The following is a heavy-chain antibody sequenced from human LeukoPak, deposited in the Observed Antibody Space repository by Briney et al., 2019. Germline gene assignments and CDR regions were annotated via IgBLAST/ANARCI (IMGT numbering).Heavy chain of an antibody. V-gene: IGHV3-7*01. D-gene: IGHD6-19*01. J-gene: IGHJ4*02. Sequence: PGGSLRLSCAASGFTFSSYWMNWARQAPGKGLEWVASINHNGNVNYYVDSAKGRFTISRDNAKNTLYLQMNSLRAEDTAVYYCARGYSSGLHFDYWGQGTLVTVSS. CDR1: GFTFSSYW. CDR2: INHNGNVN. CDR3: ARGYSSGLHFDY.